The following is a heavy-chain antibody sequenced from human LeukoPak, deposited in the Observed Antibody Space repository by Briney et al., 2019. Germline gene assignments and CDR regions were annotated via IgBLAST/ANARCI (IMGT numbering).Heavy chain of an antibody. J-gene: IGHJ4*02. CDR3: ARDSYYYDSSGYYY. Sequence: PGGSLRLSCAASGFTFSSYSMNWVRQAPGKGLEWVSSISSSSSYIYYADSVKGRFTISRDNAKNSLYLQMNSLRAEDTSVYYCARDSYYYDSSGYYYWGQGTLVTVSS. CDR2: ISSSSSYI. D-gene: IGHD3-22*01. CDR1: GFTFSSYS. V-gene: IGHV3-21*01.